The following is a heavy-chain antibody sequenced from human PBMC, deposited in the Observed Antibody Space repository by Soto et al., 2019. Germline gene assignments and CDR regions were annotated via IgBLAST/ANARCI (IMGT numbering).Heavy chain of an antibody. CDR1: GGSISSGDYY. Sequence: NPSETLSLTCTVSGGSISSGDYYWSWIRQPPGKGLEWIGYIYYSGSTYYNPSLKSRVTISVDTSKNQFSLKLSSVTAADTAVYYCASLYSNPELDYYGMDVWGQGTTVTVSS. D-gene: IGHD4-4*01. V-gene: IGHV4-30-4*01. J-gene: IGHJ6*02. CDR2: IYYSGST. CDR3: ASLYSNPELDYYGMDV.